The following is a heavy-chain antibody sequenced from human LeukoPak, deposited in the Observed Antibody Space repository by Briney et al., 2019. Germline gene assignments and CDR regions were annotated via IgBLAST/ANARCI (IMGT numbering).Heavy chain of an antibody. CDR1: GFTFSSYA. CDR2: ISGSGGST. D-gene: IGHD4-17*01. V-gene: IGHV3-23*01. CDR3: AKHAWRYDYGDYGSHRSGIS. J-gene: IGHJ3*01. Sequence: GGSLRLSCAASGFTFSSYAVSWVRQAPGKGLEWVSAISGSGGSTYYADSVKGRFTISRDNSKNTLYLQMNSLRAEDTAVYYCAKHAWRYDYGDYGSHRSGISWGQGTMVTVSS.